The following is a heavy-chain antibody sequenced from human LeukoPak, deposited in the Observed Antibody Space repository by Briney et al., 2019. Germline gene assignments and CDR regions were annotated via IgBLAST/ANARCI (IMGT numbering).Heavy chain of an antibody. CDR1: GFTFDDHA. V-gene: IGHV3-43*02. CDR2: ISGDGGST. CDR3: AKYSVAGTDFDY. J-gene: IGHJ4*02. D-gene: IGHD6-19*01. Sequence: GGSLRLSCAASGFTFDDHAMHWVRQAPGKGLEWVSLISGDGGSTYYADSVKGRFTVSRDNSKNSLYLQMNSLRTEDTALYYCAKYSVAGTDFDYWGQGTLVTVSS.